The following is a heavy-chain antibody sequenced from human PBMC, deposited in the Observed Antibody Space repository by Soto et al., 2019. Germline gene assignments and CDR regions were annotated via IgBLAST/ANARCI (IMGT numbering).Heavy chain of an antibody. CDR2: ISYDGSNK. CDR1: GFTFSSYA. Sequence: QVQLVESGGGVVQPGRSLRLSCAASGFTFSSYAMHWVRQAPGKGLEWVAGISYDGSNKYYADSVKGRFTISRDNSKNTLYLQMDSVRAKDTAVYYCARDEEGSVTMVRGVIRGDLYYFDYWGQGTLVTVSS. V-gene: IGHV3-30-3*01. J-gene: IGHJ4*02. D-gene: IGHD3-10*01. CDR3: ARDEEGSVTMVRGVIRGDLYYFDY.